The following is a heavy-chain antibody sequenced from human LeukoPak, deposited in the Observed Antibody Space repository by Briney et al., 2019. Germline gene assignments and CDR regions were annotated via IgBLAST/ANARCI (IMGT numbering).Heavy chain of an antibody. V-gene: IGHV3-43*01. CDR2: ISWDGGRT. J-gene: IGHJ4*02. D-gene: IGHD3-3*01. CDR1: GFTFDDYT. CDR3: AKDLRFLEWLPASYFDY. Sequence: GRSLRLSCAASGFTFDDYTMHWVRHAPGKGLEWVSLISWDGGRTYYADSVKGRFSISRDNSKNSLYLQMNSLRTEDTALCYCAKDLRFLEWLPASYFDYWGQGTMVTVSS.